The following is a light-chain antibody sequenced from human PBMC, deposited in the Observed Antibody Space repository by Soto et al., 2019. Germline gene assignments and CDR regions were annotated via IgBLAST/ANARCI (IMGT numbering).Light chain of an antibody. V-gene: IGLV2-14*01. Sequence: QPALTQPASLSGSPGQSITISCTGTSSDIGAYDYVSWFQQHPGKAPKLMISEVNNRPSGVSNRFPGSKSGNTAYLTISGLQVEDEAEYFCFSSTTTSTHVFGTGTKVTVL. CDR1: SSDIGAYDY. CDR2: EVN. J-gene: IGLJ1*01. CDR3: FSSTTTSTHV.